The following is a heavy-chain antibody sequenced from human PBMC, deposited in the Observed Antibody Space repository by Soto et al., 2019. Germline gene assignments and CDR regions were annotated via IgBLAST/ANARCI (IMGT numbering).Heavy chain of an antibody. Sequence: SGPTLVNPTQTLTLTCTFSGFSLSTSGMCVSWIRQPPGKALEWLALIDWDDDKYYSTSLKTRLTISKDTSKNQVVPTMTNMDPVDTATYYCARISYDSSGYYYDPGDYYGMDVWGQGTTVTVSS. CDR2: IDWDDDK. CDR1: GFSLSTSGMC. J-gene: IGHJ6*02. V-gene: IGHV2-70*01. CDR3: ARISYDSSGYYYDPGDYYGMDV. D-gene: IGHD3-22*01.